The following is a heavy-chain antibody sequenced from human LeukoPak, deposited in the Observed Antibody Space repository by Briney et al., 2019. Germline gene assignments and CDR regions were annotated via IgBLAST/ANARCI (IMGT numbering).Heavy chain of an antibody. CDR2: INYDARSR. J-gene: IGHJ1*01. CDR1: GFTFSLSW. D-gene: IGHD1-1*01. Sequence: GGSLRLSCAASGFTFSLSWMHWVRQAPGKGLEWVSSINYDARSRTYADSVKGRLTLSRDNAEHPLFLQMNSLRVEDTAIYSCVRGAGPGTPFDWGQGILVTVSS. CDR3: VRGAGPGTPFD. V-gene: IGHV3-74*01.